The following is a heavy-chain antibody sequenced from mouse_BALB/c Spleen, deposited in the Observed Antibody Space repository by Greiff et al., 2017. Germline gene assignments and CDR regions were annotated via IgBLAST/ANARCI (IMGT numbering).Heavy chain of an antibody. D-gene: IGHD1-1*01. V-gene: IGHV1-7*01. CDR3: ARERDYYGSFDY. CDR2: INPSTGYT. Sequence: VQLQQSGAELAKPGASVKMSCKASGYTFTSYWMHWVKQRPGQGLEWIGYINPSTGYTEYNQKFKDKATLTADKSSSTAYMQLSSLTSEDSAVYYCARERDYYGSFDYWGQGTTLTVSS. J-gene: IGHJ2*01. CDR1: GYTFTSYW.